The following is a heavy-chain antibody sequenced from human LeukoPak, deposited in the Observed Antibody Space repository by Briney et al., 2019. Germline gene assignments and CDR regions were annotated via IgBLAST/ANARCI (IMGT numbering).Heavy chain of an antibody. CDR1: GYTFSGYY. D-gene: IGHD2-15*01. J-gene: IGHJ4*02. Sequence: ASVKVSCKTSGYTFSGYYLNWVRQAPGQGLEWMGWINANSGETNYAQKFQGRVTMTRDTSISTAYMELSRLNSDDTAVYYCAKSGLNRFDYWGQGTLVTVSS. CDR2: INANSGET. CDR3: AKSGLNRFDY. V-gene: IGHV1-2*02.